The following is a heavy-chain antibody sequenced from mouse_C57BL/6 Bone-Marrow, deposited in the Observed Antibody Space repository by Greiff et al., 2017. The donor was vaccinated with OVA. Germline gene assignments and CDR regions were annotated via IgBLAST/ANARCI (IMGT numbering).Heavy chain of an antibody. D-gene: IGHD1-1*01. J-gene: IGHJ2*01. Sequence: EVQLQQSGGDLVKPGGSLKLSCAASGFTFSSYGMSWVRQTPDKRLEWVATISSGGSYTYYPDSVKGRFTISRDNAKNTLYLQMSSLKSEDTAMYYCARLIYVFDYWGQGTTLTVSS. V-gene: IGHV5-6*01. CDR2: ISSGGSYT. CDR3: ARLIYVFDY. CDR1: GFTFSSYG.